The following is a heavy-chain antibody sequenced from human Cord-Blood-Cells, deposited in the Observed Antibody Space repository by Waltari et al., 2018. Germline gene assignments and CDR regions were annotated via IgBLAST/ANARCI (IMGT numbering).Heavy chain of an antibody. CDR3: ASLNNYNWFDP. CDR1: GGSFSGYY. J-gene: IGHJ5*02. CDR2: INHSEST. V-gene: IGHV4-34*01. D-gene: IGHD1-20*01. Sequence: QEQLQQWGTGLLKPSETLSLTYAVYGGSFSGYYWRWFRQPPGQGLEWIGEINHSESTNYNPSLKSRVTISVATPKNEFSLKLSSVTAADTAVYYCASLNNYNWFDPWGQGTLVTVSS.